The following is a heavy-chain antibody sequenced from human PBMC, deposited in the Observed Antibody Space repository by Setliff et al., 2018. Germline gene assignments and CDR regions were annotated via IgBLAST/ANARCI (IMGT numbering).Heavy chain of an antibody. CDR3: TRESMDYYGSGTYGF. D-gene: IGHD3-10*01. CDR2: INHSGST. Sequence: PSETLSLTCAVYGGSFSTYYWIWIRQPPGKGLEWIGEINHSGSTNYNPSLKSRVTISVDTSKNQFSLKLSSVTAADTAVYFCTRESMDYYGSGTYGFWGPGMLVTVSS. J-gene: IGHJ4*02. CDR1: GGSFSTYY. V-gene: IGHV4-34*01.